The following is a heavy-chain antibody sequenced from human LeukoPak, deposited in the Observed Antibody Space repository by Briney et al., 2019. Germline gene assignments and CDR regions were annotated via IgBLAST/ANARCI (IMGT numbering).Heavy chain of an antibody. D-gene: IGHD3-3*01. J-gene: IGHJ4*02. V-gene: IGHV5-51*01. CDR2: IYPGDSDT. CDR1: GYRFTSYW. Sequence: GESLQISCKGSGYRFTSYWIGWVRQLPGKGLEWMGIIYPGDSDTRYSPSFQGQVTISADKSTSPAYLQWSSLKASDTAMYYCARRRYDFWSGYLDYWGQGTLVTVSS. CDR3: ARRRYDFWSGYLDY.